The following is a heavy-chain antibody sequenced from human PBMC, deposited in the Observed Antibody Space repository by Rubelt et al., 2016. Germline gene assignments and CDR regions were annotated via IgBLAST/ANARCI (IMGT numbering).Heavy chain of an antibody. CDR1: GYTLTELS. Sequence: QVQLVQSGAEVKKPGASVKVSCKVSGYTLTELSMHWVRQAPGKGLEWMGRINPNSGGTNYAQNFQGRVTMTRATSSRTSYMELSRLRSDDTAGYDCARGRQHLTDWGQGTLVTVSS. J-gene: IGHJ4*02. D-gene: IGHD6-13*01. V-gene: IGHV1-2*06. CDR3: ARGRQHLTD. CDR2: INPNSGGT.